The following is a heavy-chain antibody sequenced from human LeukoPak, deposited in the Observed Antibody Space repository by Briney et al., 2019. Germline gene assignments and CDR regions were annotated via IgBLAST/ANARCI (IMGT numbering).Heavy chain of an antibody. Sequence: GGSLRLSCAAAGLTFSRYALHWVRQAPGKGLEYVSSISTNGGSTYYANSVKGRFTISRDKSKHTMFLQLGSLRAEDMAVYYCAVAIGGYDWEGGFDYWGQGTLVTVSS. J-gene: IGHJ4*02. V-gene: IGHV3-64*01. CDR2: ISTNGGST. CDR3: AVAIGGYDWEGGFDY. D-gene: IGHD5-12*01. CDR1: GLTFSRYA.